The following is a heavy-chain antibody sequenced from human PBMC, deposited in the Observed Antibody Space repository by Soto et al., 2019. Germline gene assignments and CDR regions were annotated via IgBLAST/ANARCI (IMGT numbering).Heavy chain of an antibody. CDR2: VHYVRTT. CDR3: KRLNYYDTSGYPYFFDY. Sequence: PSETLSLTCSVCGDSMSEFYWSWIRQSPGKGLEWIGYVHYVRTTKYNPSHKSRVTISVDTSKKQFSLNLRSVTAADTAVYYCKRLNYYDTSGYPYFFDYWGQGAPVTVSS. CDR1: GDSMSEFY. D-gene: IGHD3-22*01. V-gene: IGHV4-59*12. J-gene: IGHJ4*02.